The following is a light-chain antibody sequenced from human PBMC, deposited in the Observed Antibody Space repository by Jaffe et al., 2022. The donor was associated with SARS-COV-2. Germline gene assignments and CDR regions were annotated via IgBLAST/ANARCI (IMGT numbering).Light chain of an antibody. Sequence: DIQMTQSPASLSASVGDRVTITCQASQDITNYLNWYQQKPGKAPKLLISGASTLETGVPSRFSGGRSGTTFTFTISSLQPEDIATYYCQQYGALPPITFGQGTRLEIK. V-gene: IGKV1-33*01. CDR1: QDITNY. CDR2: GAS. CDR3: QQYGALPPIT. J-gene: IGKJ5*01.